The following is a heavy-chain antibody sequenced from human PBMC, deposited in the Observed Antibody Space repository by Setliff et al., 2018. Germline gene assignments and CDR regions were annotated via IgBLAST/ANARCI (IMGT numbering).Heavy chain of an antibody. CDR2: INSDGSST. V-gene: IGHV3-74*01. CDR1: GFTFSSYW. D-gene: IGHD3-22*01. J-gene: IGHJ4*02. CDR3: AGGYPSNFDY. Sequence: GGSLRLSCAASGFTFSSYWMHWVRQAPGKGLVWVSRINSDGSSTSYADSVKGRFTISRDNAKNSLYLQLNSLRAEDTAIYYCAGGYPSNFDYWGQGTLVTVSS.